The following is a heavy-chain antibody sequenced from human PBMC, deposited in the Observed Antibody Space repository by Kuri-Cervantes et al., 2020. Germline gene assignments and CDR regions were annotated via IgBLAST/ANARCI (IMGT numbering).Heavy chain of an antibody. Sequence: SLKISCAASGFTFDDYAMHWVRQAPGKGLEWVSGISWNSGSIGYADSVKGRFTISRDNAKNSLYLQMNSLRAEDTAVYYCARARFPFDYWGQGTLVTVSS. CDR2: ISWNSGSI. V-gene: IGHV3-9*01. CDR3: ARARFPFDY. J-gene: IGHJ4*02. D-gene: IGHD3-10*01. CDR1: GFTFDDYA.